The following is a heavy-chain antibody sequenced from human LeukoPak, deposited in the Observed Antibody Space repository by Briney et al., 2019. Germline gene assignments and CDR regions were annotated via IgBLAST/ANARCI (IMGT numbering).Heavy chain of an antibody. J-gene: IGHJ4*02. Sequence: ASVKVSCKASGYTFTSYGISWVRQAPGQGLEWMGWISAYNGNTNYAQKLQGRVTMTTDTSTSTAYMELRSLRSDDTAVDYCARDPGIAARPLHFDYWGQGTLVTVSS. CDR3: ARDPGIAARPLHFDY. D-gene: IGHD6-6*01. CDR2: ISAYNGNT. CDR1: GYTFTSYG. V-gene: IGHV1-18*01.